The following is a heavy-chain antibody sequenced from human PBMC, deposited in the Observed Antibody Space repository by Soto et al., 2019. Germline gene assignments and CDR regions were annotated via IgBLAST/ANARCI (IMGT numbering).Heavy chain of an antibody. CDR2: ISYDGSNK. D-gene: IGHD4-4*01. CDR3: AKGPDYSNYPFDY. CDR1: GFTFSSYG. Sequence: PGGSLRLSCAASGFTFSSYGMHWVRQAPGKGLEWVAVISYDGSNKYYADSVKGRFTISRDNSKNTLYLQMNSLRAEDTAVYYCAKGPDYSNYPFDYWGQGTLVTVSS. J-gene: IGHJ4*02. V-gene: IGHV3-30*18.